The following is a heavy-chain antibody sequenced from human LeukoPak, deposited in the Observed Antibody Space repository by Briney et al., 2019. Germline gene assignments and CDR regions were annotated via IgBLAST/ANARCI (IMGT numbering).Heavy chain of an antibody. CDR2: IRYDGSNK. D-gene: IGHD2-2*01. CDR1: GFTFSSYG. CDR3: AKEIVVPPASWFDP. J-gene: IGHJ5*02. V-gene: IGHV3-30*02. Sequence: GGSLRLSCAASGFTFSSYGMHWVRQAPGKGLEWVAFIRYDGSNKYYADSVKGRFTISRDNSKNTLYLQMNSLRAEDTAVYYCAKEIVVPPASWFDPWGQGTLVTVSS.